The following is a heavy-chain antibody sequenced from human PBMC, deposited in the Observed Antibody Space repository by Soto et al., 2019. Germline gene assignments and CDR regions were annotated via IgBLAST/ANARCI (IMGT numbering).Heavy chain of an antibody. CDR3: ARGSSIAGLYYGMDV. V-gene: IGHV3-30-3*01. D-gene: IGHD6-6*01. CDR2: ISYDGSNK. J-gene: IGHJ6*02. CDR1: GFTSSTYA. Sequence: PGGSLRLSCAASGFTSSTYAMHWVRQAPGKGLEWVAVISYDGSNKYYADSVKGRFTISRDNSKNTLYLQMNSLRAEDTAVYYCARGSSIAGLYYGMDVWGQGTTVTVSS.